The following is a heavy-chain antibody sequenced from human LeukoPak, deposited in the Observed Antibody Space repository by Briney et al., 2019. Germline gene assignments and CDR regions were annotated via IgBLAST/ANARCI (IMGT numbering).Heavy chain of an antibody. Sequence: GGSLRVSCAASGFTFSSYSMNWVSQAPGKGVEWVSSISSSSSYIYYADSVKGRFTISRDNAKNSLYLQMNSLRAGDTAVYYCARDRGIAVGLDAFDIWGQGTMVTVSP. J-gene: IGHJ3*02. V-gene: IGHV3-21*01. CDR2: ISSSSSYI. D-gene: IGHD6-19*01. CDR1: GFTFSSYS. CDR3: ARDRGIAVGLDAFDI.